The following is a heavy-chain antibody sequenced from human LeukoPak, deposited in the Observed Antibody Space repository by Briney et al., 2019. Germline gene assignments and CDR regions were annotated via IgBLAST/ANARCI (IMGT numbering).Heavy chain of an antibody. CDR2: TYYRSKWSN. CDR3: ARGSNDYRDYSFDY. D-gene: IGHD4-17*01. CDR1: GDSVSSNSAA. Sequence: SQTLSLTCAISGDSVSSNSAAWNWIRQSPSRGLEWLGRTYYRSKWSNSYAVSVKSRITINSDTSKNQFALHLNSVTPEDTAVYYCARGSNDYRDYSFDYWGQGTLVTVSS. V-gene: IGHV6-1*01. J-gene: IGHJ4*02.